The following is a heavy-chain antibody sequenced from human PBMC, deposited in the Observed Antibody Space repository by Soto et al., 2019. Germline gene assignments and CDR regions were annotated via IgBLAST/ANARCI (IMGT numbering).Heavy chain of an antibody. Sequence: SLRLSCAASGFTFDDYAMHWVRQAPGKGLEWVSGISWNSGSIGYADSVKGRFTISRDNAKNSLYLQMNSLRAEDTALYYCAKDRRIVLTNLLDYWGQGTLVTVSS. J-gene: IGHJ4*02. CDR1: GFTFDDYA. CDR3: AKDRRIVLTNLLDY. V-gene: IGHV3-9*01. D-gene: IGHD2-15*01. CDR2: ISWNSGSI.